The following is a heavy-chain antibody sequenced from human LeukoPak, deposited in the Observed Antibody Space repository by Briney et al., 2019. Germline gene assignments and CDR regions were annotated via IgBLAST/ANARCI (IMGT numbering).Heavy chain of an antibody. Sequence: ASVKVSCKASGYTFTSYGISWVRQAPGQGLEWMGWINPNSGGTNYAQKFQGRVTMTRDTSISTAHMELSRLRSDDTAVYYCARLPVATIVYFDYWGQGTLVTVSS. V-gene: IGHV1-2*02. CDR2: INPNSGGT. CDR3: ARLPVATIVYFDY. CDR1: GYTFTSYG. J-gene: IGHJ4*02. D-gene: IGHD5-12*01.